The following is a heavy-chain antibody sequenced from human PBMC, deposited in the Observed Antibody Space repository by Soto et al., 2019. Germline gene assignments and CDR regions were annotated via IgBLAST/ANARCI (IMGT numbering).Heavy chain of an antibody. D-gene: IGHD6-19*01. CDR1: GGSIGGYY. CDR3: ARGRYSSGWYSH. J-gene: IGHJ4*02. Sequence: TSETLSLTCTVSGGSIGGYYWSWIRQPPGKGLEWIGYIYNSGSIKYNPSLTSRVTISEDTSKNQFSLKLSSVTAADTAVYYCARGRYSSGWYSHWGQGTLVTVSS. CDR2: IYNSGSI. V-gene: IGHV4-59*01.